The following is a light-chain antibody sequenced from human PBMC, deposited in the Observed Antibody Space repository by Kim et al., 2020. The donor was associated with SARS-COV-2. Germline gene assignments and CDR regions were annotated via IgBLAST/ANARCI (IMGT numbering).Light chain of an antibody. Sequence: NFMLTQPHSVSESPGKTVTISRTRSSGSIASNYVQWYQQRPGSAPTTVIYEDNQRPSGVPDRFSGSIDSSSNSASLTISGLKTEDEADYYCQSYDSSNQGVFGTGTKVTVL. V-gene: IGLV6-57*04. J-gene: IGLJ1*01. CDR1: SGSIASNY. CDR2: EDN. CDR3: QSYDSSNQGV.